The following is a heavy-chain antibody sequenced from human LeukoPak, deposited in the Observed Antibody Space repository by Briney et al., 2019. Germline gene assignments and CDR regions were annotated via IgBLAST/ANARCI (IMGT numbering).Heavy chain of an antibody. CDR1: GFAFSSFG. V-gene: IGHV3-48*02. CDR2: VGSGSSAI. J-gene: IGHJ4*01. Sequence: GGSLCLSCVASGFAFSSFGMNGVCQAPGKGLEWVSYVGSGSSAIHYADSVKGRFTIFRDNAKNSLYLQMNSLRDEDAAVYHCARASLSGSDYWG. D-gene: IGHD3-22*01. CDR3: ARASLSGSDY.